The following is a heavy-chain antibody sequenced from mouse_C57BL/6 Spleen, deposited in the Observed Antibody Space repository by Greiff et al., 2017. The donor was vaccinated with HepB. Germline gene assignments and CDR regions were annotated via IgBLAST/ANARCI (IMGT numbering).Heavy chain of an antibody. CDR2: IWRGGST. J-gene: IGHJ1*03. CDR1: GFSLTSYG. V-gene: IGHV2-5*01. CDR3: DRSYGSSPRYFDV. D-gene: IGHD1-1*01. Sequence: VQLQQSGPGLVQPSQSLSITCTVSGFSLTSYGVHWVRQSPGKGLEWLGVIWRGGSTDYNAAFMSRLSITKDNSKSQVFFKMNSLQADDTAIYYCDRSYGSSPRYFDVWGTGTTVTVSS.